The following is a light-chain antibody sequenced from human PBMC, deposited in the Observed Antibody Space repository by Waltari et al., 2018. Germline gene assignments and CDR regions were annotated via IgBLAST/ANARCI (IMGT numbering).Light chain of an antibody. Sequence: NFMLTQPHSVSESPGKTVTISCPRRSVSIGDNFVQWYQQRPGSAPTIIIYDDDQKSSGVPDRFSAYVDRSANSASLTISGLQTDDEADYHCQSQDTDLLKVFGGGTKVTVL. CDR1: SVSIGDNF. J-gene: IGLJ2*01. CDR3: QSQDTDLLKV. CDR2: DDD. V-gene: IGLV6-57*03.